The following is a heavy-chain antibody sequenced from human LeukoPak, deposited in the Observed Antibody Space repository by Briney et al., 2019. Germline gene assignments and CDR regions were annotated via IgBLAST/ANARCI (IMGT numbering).Heavy chain of an antibody. CDR3: ARTYYYDSSGYGQRFDY. CDR2: IIPIFGTA. V-gene: IGHV1-69*13. D-gene: IGHD3-22*01. CDR1: GGTFSSYA. J-gene: IGHJ4*02. Sequence: SVKVSCMASGGTFSSYAISWVRQAPGQGLEWMGGIIPIFGTANYAQRFQGRVTITADESTSTAYMELSSLRSEDTAVYYCARTYYYDSSGYGQRFDYWGQGTLVTVSS.